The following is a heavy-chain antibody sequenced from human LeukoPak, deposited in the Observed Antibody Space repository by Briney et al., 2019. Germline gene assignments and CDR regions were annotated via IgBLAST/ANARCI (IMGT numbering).Heavy chain of an antibody. CDR1: GYTFTSYG. CDR3: ARGDDYAFEI. D-gene: IGHD4-11*01. J-gene: IGHJ3*02. CDR2: IITNNANSGAT. Sequence: VASVKVSCKASGYTFTSYGISWVRQAPGQGLEWMGRIITNNANSGATNYAQKFQGGVTMTRDTSISTAYMELSRLRSDDTAVYYCARGDDYAFEIWGQGTMVTVSS. V-gene: IGHV1-2*06.